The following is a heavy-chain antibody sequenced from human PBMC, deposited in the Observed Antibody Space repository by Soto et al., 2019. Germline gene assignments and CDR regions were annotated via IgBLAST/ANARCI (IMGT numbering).Heavy chain of an antibody. CDR2: IRSTSTSI. CDR1: GFTFNDYN. D-gene: IGHD6-13*01. CDR3: VRDSLTIAPGVGFYYGIDV. J-gene: IGHJ6*02. Sequence: GGSLRLSCAASGFTFNDYNMNWVRQAPGKGLEWVAYIRSTSTSIHYADSVRGRFTISRDSAKNSLYLQMNSLRDEDTAVYYCVRDSLTIAPGVGFYYGIDVWGQGTTVTVSS. V-gene: IGHV3-48*02.